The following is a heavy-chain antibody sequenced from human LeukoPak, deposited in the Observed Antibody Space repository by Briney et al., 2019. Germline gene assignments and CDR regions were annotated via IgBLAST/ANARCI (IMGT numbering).Heavy chain of an antibody. CDR3: ARGYSSSWFYYMDV. CDR1: PFSISSHY. D-gene: IGHD6-13*01. V-gene: IGHV4-59*11. J-gene: IGHJ6*03. CDR2: IYYSGST. Sequence: SETLSLTCTAPPFSISSHYWTWIRHLPGKGLEWIGYIYYSGSTNYNPSLKSRVTISIDTSKNQFSLNLSSVTAADTAVYYCARGYSSSWFYYMDVWGKGTTVTVSS.